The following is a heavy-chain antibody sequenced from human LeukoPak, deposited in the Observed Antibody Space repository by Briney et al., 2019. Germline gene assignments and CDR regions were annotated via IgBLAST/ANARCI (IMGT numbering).Heavy chain of an antibody. CDR1: GGSISSGGYY. J-gene: IGHJ4*02. CDR3: ARGPNIAAAGINY. Sequence: TLSLTCTVSGGSISSGGYYWSWIRQHPGKGLEWIGYIYYSGSTYYNPSLKSRVTISVDTSKNQFSLKLSSVTAADTAVYYCARGPNIAAAGINYWGQGTLVTVSS. V-gene: IGHV4-31*03. CDR2: IYYSGST. D-gene: IGHD6-13*01.